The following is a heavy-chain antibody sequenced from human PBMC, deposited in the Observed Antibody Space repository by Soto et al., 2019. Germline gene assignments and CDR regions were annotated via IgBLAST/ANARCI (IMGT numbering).Heavy chain of an antibody. CDR3: ARGRYGDY. D-gene: IGHD4-17*01. V-gene: IGHV1-18*01. Sequence: GPGVKKPGASVKVSCKGSGDIFTSYGIAWVRQAPGQGLEWMGWISAHNGKTEYAQKFQGRVTVTRDTSTSTAYLELRSLRSDDTALYYCARGRYGDYWGQGALVTVSS. J-gene: IGHJ4*02. CDR2: ISAHNGKT. CDR1: GDIFTSYG.